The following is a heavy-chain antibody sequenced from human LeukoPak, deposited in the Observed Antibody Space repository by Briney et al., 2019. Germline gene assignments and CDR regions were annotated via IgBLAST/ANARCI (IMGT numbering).Heavy chain of an antibody. Sequence: SETLSLTCGVSGGAITNYYWNWIRQAPGKGLEWLGYIYYTGSTTYNPSVKSRITISLDTSKKQISLKLRSVTAADTAVYYCAREGAVPAAIRPLRAQHPEYFQHWGQGTLVTVSS. CDR3: AREGAVPAAIRPLRAQHPEYFQH. V-gene: IGHV4-59*01. CDR1: GGAITNYY. J-gene: IGHJ1*01. D-gene: IGHD2-2*01. CDR2: IYYTGST.